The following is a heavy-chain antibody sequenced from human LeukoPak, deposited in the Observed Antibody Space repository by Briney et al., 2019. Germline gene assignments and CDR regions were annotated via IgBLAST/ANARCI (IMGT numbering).Heavy chain of an antibody. J-gene: IGHJ4*02. Sequence: SGPTLVNPTQTLTLTCTFSGFSLSTSGMCVSWVRQPPGKALEWLALIDWDDDKYYSTSLRTRLTISKDTSKNQVVLTMTNMDPVDTATYYCARTSGWLQPYDYWGQGTLVTVSS. CDR3: ARTSGWLQPYDY. CDR2: IDWDDDK. CDR1: GFSLSTSGMC. V-gene: IGHV2-70*20. D-gene: IGHD5-24*01.